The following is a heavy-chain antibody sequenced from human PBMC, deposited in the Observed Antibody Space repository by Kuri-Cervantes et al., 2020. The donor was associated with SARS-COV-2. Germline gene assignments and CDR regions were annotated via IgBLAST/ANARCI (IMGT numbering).Heavy chain of an antibody. V-gene: IGHV3-23*01. D-gene: IGHD2-21*02. J-gene: IGHJ6*02. Sequence: LALTCAASGFTFSSYGMHWVRQAPGKGLEWVSAISGSGGSTYYADSVKGRFTISRDNSKNTLYLQMNSLRAEDTAVYYCAKARGVTATFHFHYYGMDVWGQGTTVTVSS. CDR2: ISGSGGST. CDR3: AKARGVTATFHFHYYGMDV. CDR1: GFTFSSYG.